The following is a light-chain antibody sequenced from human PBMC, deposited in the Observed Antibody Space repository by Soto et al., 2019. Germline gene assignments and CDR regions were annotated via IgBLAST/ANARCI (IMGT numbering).Light chain of an antibody. CDR3: QEHNSAPFT. V-gene: IGKV1-27*01. CDR1: QGISNY. CDR2: AAS. J-gene: IGKJ3*01. Sequence: DIQMTQSPSSLSASVGDRVTITCRASQGISNYLAWYQQKPGKVPKLLIYAASTLQLGVPSRFSGSGSGTDFTLTISSLQPEDVETYYWQEHNSAPFTFGPGTKVDIK.